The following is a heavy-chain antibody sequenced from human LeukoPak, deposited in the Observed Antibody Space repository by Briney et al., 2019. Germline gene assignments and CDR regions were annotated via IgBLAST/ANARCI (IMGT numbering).Heavy chain of an antibody. Sequence: GASVKVSCKASGYTFTNYHINRVREATGQGLEWMGWMNPRNGNTAYAQKFQGRVTMTRDTTITTAYLELSSLTSDDTAVYYCVKEAITLTLNADCFEPWGQGTLVTVSS. D-gene: IGHD1-14*01. J-gene: IGHJ5*02. CDR1: GYTFTNYH. CDR3: VKEAITLTLNADCFEP. CDR2: MNPRNGNT. V-gene: IGHV1-8*01.